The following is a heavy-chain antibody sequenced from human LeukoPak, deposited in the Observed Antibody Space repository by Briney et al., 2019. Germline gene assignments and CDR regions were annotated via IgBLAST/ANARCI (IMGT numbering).Heavy chain of an antibody. CDR1: GFTFSSYY. CDR3: ARVLRYCSGGNCYSGGLGYMDV. CDR2: IKQDGSAK. D-gene: IGHD2-15*01. J-gene: IGHJ6*03. Sequence: GGSLRLSCTASGFTFSSYYMSWVRQASGKGLEWVANIKQDGSAKYYVDSVKGRFTISRDNAKNSLYLQMNSLRAEDTAVYYCARVLRYCSGGNCYSGGLGYMDVWGKGTTVTISS. V-gene: IGHV3-7*01.